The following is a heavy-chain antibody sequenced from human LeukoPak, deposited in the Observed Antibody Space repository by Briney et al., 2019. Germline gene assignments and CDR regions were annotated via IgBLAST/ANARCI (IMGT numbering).Heavy chain of an antibody. D-gene: IGHD3-10*01. Sequence: GASVKVSCKASGYTFTSYYMHWVRQAPGQGLEWMGIINPSGGSTSYAQKFQGRVTITADESTSTAYMELSSLRSEDTAVYYCARDLSPYYYGSGSYFYFDYWGQGTLVTVSS. CDR3: ARDLSPYYYGSGSYFYFDY. CDR2: INPSGGST. J-gene: IGHJ4*02. CDR1: GYTFTSYY. V-gene: IGHV1-46*01.